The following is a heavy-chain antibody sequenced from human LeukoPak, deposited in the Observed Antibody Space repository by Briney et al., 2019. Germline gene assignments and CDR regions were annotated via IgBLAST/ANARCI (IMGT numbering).Heavy chain of an antibody. D-gene: IGHD3-10*01. CDR3: ARGSGITMVRGVITILTPTINYYYMDV. V-gene: IGHV1-46*01. CDR1: GYTFTSYY. J-gene: IGHJ6*03. Sequence: ASVKVSCKASGYTFTSYYMHWVRQAPGQGLEWMGIINPSGGSTSYAQKFQGRVTMTRDMSTSTVYMELSSLRSEDTAVYYCARGSGITMVRGVITILTPTINYYYMDVWGKGTTVTVSS. CDR2: INPSGGST.